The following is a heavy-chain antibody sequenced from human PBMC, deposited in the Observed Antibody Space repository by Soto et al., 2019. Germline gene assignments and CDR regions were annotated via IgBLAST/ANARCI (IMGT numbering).Heavy chain of an antibody. D-gene: IGHD6-13*01. V-gene: IGHV1-46*01. CDR3: GRDISSSWYLQDY. Sequence: GASVKVSCKASVYTFSSYYMHWVRQAPGQGLEWMGIINPSGWSTRYAQKFHGRVATTRDTSASTFYMQLSSLRSADTALYYCGRDISSSWYLQDYWGQGTLVTVSS. CDR1: VYTFSSYY. J-gene: IGHJ4*02. CDR2: INPSGWST.